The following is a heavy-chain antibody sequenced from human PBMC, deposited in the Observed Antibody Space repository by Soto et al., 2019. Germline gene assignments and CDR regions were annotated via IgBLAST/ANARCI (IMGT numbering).Heavy chain of an antibody. CDR3: ARISCKGGSCYFDFDH. Sequence: PSETLSLTCTVSGGSFKSGSYYWSWVRQPPGKGLEWIGYVYYTGRTSYSPSLKSRVTISADTSKNQFSLILTSVTAADTAVYFCARISCKGGSCYFDFDHWGQGTLVTVSS. J-gene: IGHJ4*02. CDR1: GGSFKSGSYY. D-gene: IGHD2-15*01. CDR2: VYYTGRT. V-gene: IGHV4-61*01.